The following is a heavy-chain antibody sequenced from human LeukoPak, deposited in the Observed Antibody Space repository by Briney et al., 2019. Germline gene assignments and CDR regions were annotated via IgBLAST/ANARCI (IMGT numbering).Heavy chain of an antibody. D-gene: IGHD1-26*01. V-gene: IGHV3-23*01. CDR2: ISGSGSNT. CDR3: AKKYSTGLDP. CDR1: GFTFSSYA. Sequence: GGSLRLSCAASGFTFSSYAMSWVRQAPGKWLEWVSDISGSGSNTYYADSVKGRFTISRDNSKNTLYLQMNSLRVEDTAVYYCAKKYSTGLDPWGQGTLVTVSS. J-gene: IGHJ5*02.